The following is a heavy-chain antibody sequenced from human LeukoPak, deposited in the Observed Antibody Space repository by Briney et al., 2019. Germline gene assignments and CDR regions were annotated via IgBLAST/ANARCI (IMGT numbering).Heavy chain of an antibody. CDR1: GGTFSSYA. V-gene: IGHV1-69*13. Sequence: SVKVSCKASGGTFSSYAISWVRQAPGQGLEWMGGIIPIFGTANYSQKFQGRVTITADESTSTAYMELSSLRSEDTAVYYCARDRGWAGYTYGFYYWGQGTLVTVSS. D-gene: IGHD5-18*01. J-gene: IGHJ4*02. CDR3: ARDRGWAGYTYGFYY. CDR2: IIPIFGTA.